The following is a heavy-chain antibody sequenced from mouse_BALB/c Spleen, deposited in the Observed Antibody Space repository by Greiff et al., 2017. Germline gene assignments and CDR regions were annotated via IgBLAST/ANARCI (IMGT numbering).Heavy chain of an antibody. CDR1: GFTFSSYA. V-gene: IGHV5-6-5*01. CDR3: ARGRDGNYVGFDY. J-gene: IGHJ2*01. CDR2: ISSGGST. D-gene: IGHD2-1*01. Sequence: EVKLVESGGGLVKPGGSLKLSCAASGFTFSSYAMSWVRQTPEKRLEWVASISSGGSTYYPDSVKGRFTISRDNARNILYLQMSSLRSEDTAMYYCARGRDGNYVGFDYWGQGTTLTVSS.